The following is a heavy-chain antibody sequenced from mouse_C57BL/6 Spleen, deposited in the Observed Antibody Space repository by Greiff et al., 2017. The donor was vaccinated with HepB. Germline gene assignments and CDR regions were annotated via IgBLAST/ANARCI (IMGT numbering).Heavy chain of an antibody. CDR1: GYTFTSYT. V-gene: IGHV1-4*01. CDR3: ARGLRTDYYGMDY. D-gene: IGHD1-1*01. Sequence: VQRVESGAELARPGASVKMSCKASGYTFTSYTMHWVKQRPGQGLEWIGYINPSSGYTKYNQKFKDKATLTADKSSSTAYMQLSSLTSEDSAVYYCARGLRTDYYGMDYWGEGGSGTGS. J-gene: IGHJ4*01. CDR2: INPSSGYT.